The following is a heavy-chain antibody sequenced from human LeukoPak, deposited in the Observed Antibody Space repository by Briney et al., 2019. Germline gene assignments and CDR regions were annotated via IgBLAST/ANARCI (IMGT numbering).Heavy chain of an antibody. D-gene: IGHD2-2*01. J-gene: IGHJ3*02. CDR2: MNEDGSTK. Sequence: PGGSLRLSCAASGFTFSSSWMTWVRQAPGKGLEWVANMNEDGSTKNYVDSVKGRFTISRDNAQNSLFLQINSLRAEVTAVYYCARDYASNALDIWGQGTMVTVSS. CDR3: ARDYASNALDI. CDR1: GFTFSSSW. V-gene: IGHV3-7*01.